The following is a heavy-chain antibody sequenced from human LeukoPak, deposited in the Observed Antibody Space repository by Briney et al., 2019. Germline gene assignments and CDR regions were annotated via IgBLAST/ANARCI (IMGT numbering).Heavy chain of an antibody. D-gene: IGHD1-26*01. V-gene: IGHV3-21*01. CDR2: ISSSSSYI. J-gene: IGHJ5*02. CDR3: ARDAEFDAIVGASNWFDP. CDR1: GFTFSSYS. Sequence: GGSLRLSCAASGFTFSSYSMNWVRQAPGKGLEWVSSISSSSSYIYHADSVKGRFTISRDNAKNSLYLQMNSLRAEDTAVYYCARDAEFDAIVGASNWFDPWGQGTLVTVSS.